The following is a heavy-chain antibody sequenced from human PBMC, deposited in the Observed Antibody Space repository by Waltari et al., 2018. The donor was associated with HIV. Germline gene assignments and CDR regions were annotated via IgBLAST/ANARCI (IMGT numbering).Heavy chain of an antibody. J-gene: IGHJ4*02. CDR1: GFTFEGYA. CDR2: ISGSGGST. Sequence: EVQLLESGGGLVQPGGSLRLSWEAAGFTFEGYAMTWVRLAPGKGLEWVSGISGSGGSTFYADSVKGRFAISRDNSKNTLYLQMNTLRAEDTAVYYCAKFRGSGSDYWGQGAQVTVSS. V-gene: IGHV3-23*01. D-gene: IGHD3-10*01. CDR3: AKFRGSGSDY.